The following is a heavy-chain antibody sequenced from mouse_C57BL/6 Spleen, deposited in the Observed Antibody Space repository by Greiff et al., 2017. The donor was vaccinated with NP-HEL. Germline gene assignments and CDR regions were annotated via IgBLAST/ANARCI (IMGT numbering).Heavy chain of an antibody. CDR2: IDPNSGGT. Sequence: QVQLQQSGAELVKPGASVKLSCKASGYTFTSYWMPWVKQRPGRGLEWIGRIDPNSGGTKYNEKFKSKATLTVDKPSSTAYMQLSSLTSEESAVYYWARGGSSSGYWYFDVWGTGTTVTVSS. J-gene: IGHJ1*03. CDR3: ARGGSSSGYWYFDV. CDR1: GYTFTSYW. D-gene: IGHD1-1*01. V-gene: IGHV1-72*01.